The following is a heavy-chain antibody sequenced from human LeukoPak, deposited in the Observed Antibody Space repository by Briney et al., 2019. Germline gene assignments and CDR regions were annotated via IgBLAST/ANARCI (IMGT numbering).Heavy chain of an antibody. CDR1: GFTFSSYE. V-gene: IGHV3-48*03. CDR2: ISSSGSTT. D-gene: IGHD5-18*01. Sequence: GGSLRLSCAASGFTFSSYEMNWVRQAPGKGLEWVSYISSSGSTTYYADSVKVRFTISRDNAKNSLYLQMNSLRAEDTAVYYCARDDSYGLDYWGQGTLVTVSS. J-gene: IGHJ4*02. CDR3: ARDDSYGLDY.